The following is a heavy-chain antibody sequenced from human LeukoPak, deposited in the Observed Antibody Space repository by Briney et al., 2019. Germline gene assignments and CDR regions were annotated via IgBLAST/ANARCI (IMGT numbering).Heavy chain of an antibody. CDR3: ARGKDGITIFGMRRVYFDY. J-gene: IGHJ4*02. D-gene: IGHD3-3*01. CDR2: IYYSGST. CDR1: GVSISSGGYY. V-gene: IGHV4-31*03. Sequence: PSETLSLTCTVSGVSISSGGYYWSWLRQHPGKGLEWIGYIYYSGSTYYNPSLKSRVTISVDTSKNQFSLKLSSVTAADTAVYYCARGKDGITIFGMRRVYFDYWGQGTLVTVSS.